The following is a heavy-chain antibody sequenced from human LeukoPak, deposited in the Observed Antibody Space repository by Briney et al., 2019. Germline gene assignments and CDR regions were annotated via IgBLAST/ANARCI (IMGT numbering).Heavy chain of an antibody. V-gene: IGHV1-24*01. CDR3: ATDHVTAMVTFPYYYGMDV. CDR1: GYTFTGYY. CDR2: FDPEDGET. Sequence: GASVKVSCKASGYTFTGYYIHWVRQAPGQGLEWMGGFDPEDGETIYAQKFQGRVTMTEDTSTDTAYMELSSLRSEDTAVYYCATDHVTAMVTFPYYYGMDVWGQGTTVTVSS. D-gene: IGHD5-18*01. J-gene: IGHJ6*02.